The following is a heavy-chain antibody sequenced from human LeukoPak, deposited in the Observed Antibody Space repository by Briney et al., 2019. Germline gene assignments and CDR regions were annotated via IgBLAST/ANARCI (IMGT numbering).Heavy chain of an antibody. D-gene: IGHD6-19*01. CDR1: GGSITSYY. CDR3: ARTTVAGGWGY. CDR2: IYSSGST. J-gene: IGHJ4*02. Sequence: PSETLSLTCTVSGGSITSYYWSWIRQPAGKGLEWIGRIYSSGSTNYNPSLKSRVTMSVDTSKNHFSLKLTSVTAADTAVYYCARTTVAGGWGYWGQGSLVTVSS. V-gene: IGHV4-4*07.